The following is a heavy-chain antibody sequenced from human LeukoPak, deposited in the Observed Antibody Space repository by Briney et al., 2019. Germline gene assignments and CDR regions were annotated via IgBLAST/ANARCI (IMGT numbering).Heavy chain of an antibody. J-gene: IGHJ4*02. CDR3: ARGPAAHIIPFDY. CDR1: GFTFSSYA. CDR2: ISYDGSNK. Sequence: GRSLRLSCAASGFTFSSYAMHWVRQAPGKGLEGVAVISYDGSNKYYADSVKGRFTISGDNSKNTLYLQMNSLRAEDTAVYYCARGPAAHIIPFDYWGQGTLVTVSS. D-gene: IGHD6-13*01. V-gene: IGHV3-30*04.